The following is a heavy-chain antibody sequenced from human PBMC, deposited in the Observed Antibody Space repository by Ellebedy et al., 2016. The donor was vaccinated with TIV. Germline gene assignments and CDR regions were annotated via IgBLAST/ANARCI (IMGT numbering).Heavy chain of an antibody. J-gene: IGHJ4*02. CDR1: GGSITTYF. CDR3: ARAGDYGDYLDY. D-gene: IGHD4-17*01. CDR2: IHYSGST. Sequence: MPSETLSLTCTVSGGSITTYFWRWIRQPPGKGLEWIGYIHYSGSTNSNPSLKSRVTISVDTSKNHFSLRLSSVTAADTAVYYCARAGDYGDYLDYWGQGTLVTVSS. V-gene: IGHV4-59*08.